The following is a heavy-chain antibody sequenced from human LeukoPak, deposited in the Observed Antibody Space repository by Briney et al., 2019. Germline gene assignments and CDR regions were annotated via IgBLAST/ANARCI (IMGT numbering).Heavy chain of an antibody. CDR2: NPYDTVT. CDR3: VRDKGVGATERFDY. V-gene: IGHV3-53*01. Sequence: GGSLTHPCAVSGFIVSSPYMTWARQAPGKGLEWVSTNPYDTVTSYADSVRDRFTISRDNSKNTLFLQMSSLRSEDTAVYYCVRDKGVGATERFDYWYQERLATVSS. J-gene: IGHJ4*01. D-gene: IGHD1-26*01. CDR1: GFIVSSPY.